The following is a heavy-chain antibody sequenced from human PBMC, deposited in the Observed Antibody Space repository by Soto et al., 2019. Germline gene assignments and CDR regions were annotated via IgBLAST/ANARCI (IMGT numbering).Heavy chain of an antibody. CDR1: GGSISSGGYY. CDR2: IYYSGST. J-gene: IGHJ6*03. D-gene: IGHD2-2*01. CDR3: ARELRYEPAAIQDHYYYMDV. V-gene: IGHV4-31*03. Sequence: PSETLSLTCTVSGGSISSGGYYWSWIRQHPGKGLEWIGYIYYSGSTYYNPSLKSRVTISVDTSKNQFSLKLSSVTAADTAVYYCARELRYEPAAIQDHYYYMDVWGKGTTVTVSS.